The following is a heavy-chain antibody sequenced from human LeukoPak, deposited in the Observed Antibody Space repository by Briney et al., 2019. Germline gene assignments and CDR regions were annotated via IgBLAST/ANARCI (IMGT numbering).Heavy chain of an antibody. CDR2: IKQDGSEK. CDR3: ARGPGFPRDY. J-gene: IGHJ4*02. CDR1: GFTFSSYW. Sequence: PGGSLRLSCAASGFTFSSYWMSWVRQAPGKGLEWVANIKQDGSEKYYVDSVKGRFTISRDNAKNSLYLHMDSLTKEDTAFYYCARGPGFPRDYWGQGTLVIVSS. V-gene: IGHV3-7*03.